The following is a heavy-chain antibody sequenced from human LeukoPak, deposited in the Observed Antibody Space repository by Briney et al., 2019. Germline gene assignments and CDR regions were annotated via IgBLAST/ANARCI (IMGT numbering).Heavy chain of an antibody. Sequence: GGSLRLSCAASGFTVSSNYMSWVRQAPGKGLEWVSVIYSGGSTYYADSVKGRFTISRDNSKNTLYLQMNSLRAEDTAVYYCARGGGDTAMASIGDYWGQGTLVTVSS. D-gene: IGHD5-18*01. V-gene: IGHV3-66*01. CDR1: GFTVSSNY. CDR2: IYSGGST. J-gene: IGHJ4*02. CDR3: ARGGGDTAMASIGDY.